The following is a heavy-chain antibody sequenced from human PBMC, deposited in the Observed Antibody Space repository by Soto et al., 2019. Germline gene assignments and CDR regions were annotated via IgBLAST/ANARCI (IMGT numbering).Heavy chain of an antibody. D-gene: IGHD2-2*01. J-gene: IGHJ6*03. CDR2: IIPILGIA. V-gene: IGHV1-69*02. Sequence: ASVKVSCKASGGTFSSYTISWVRQAPGQGLEWMGRIIPILGIANYAQKFQGRVTITADKSTSTAYMELSSLRSEDTAVYYCARRYCSSTSCYDRPYYYYMDVWGKGTTVTVSS. CDR3: ARRYCSSTSCYDRPYYYYMDV. CDR1: GGTFSSYT.